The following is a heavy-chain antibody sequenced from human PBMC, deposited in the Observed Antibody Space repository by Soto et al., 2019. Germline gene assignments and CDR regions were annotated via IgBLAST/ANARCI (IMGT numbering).Heavy chain of an antibody. J-gene: IGHJ4*02. CDR2: NRSKSYGGTT. Sequence: GGSRRLPFNGSGFTFGANAMAWVRQAPGKGPTWVAFNRSKSYGGTTEYAGSVKGRCTSSRHDSKSIAYLQMSSLKTEETAVYYWTSAAGGYYACFDFWGQGTPVTVSS. CDR3: TSAAGGYYACFDF. CDR1: GFTFGANA. V-gene: IGHV3-49*04. D-gene: IGHD2-2*01.